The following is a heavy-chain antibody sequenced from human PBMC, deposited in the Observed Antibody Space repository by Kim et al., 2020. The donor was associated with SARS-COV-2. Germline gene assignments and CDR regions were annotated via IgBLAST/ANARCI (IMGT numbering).Heavy chain of an antibody. CDR2: ISGGVGST. Sequence: GGSLRLSCAASGLTFTNYAMSWGRQAPGRGLEWVSAISGGVGSTFYADSVKGRFTISRDNSKNTLYLQMNSLRAEDSAVYYCAKAIDDFWTGYSYFDYWGQGTLVTVSS. V-gene: IGHV3-23*01. D-gene: IGHD3-3*01. J-gene: IGHJ4*02. CDR3: AKAIDDFWTGYSYFDY. CDR1: GLTFTNYA.